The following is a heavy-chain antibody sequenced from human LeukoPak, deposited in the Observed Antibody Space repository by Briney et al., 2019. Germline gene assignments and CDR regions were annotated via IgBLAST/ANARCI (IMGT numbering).Heavy chain of an antibody. CDR3: ARVWSRTGYTDGY. CDR2: INPNSGGT. CDR1: GYTFTGYY. D-gene: IGHD3/OR15-3a*01. Sequence: ASVKVSCKASGYTFTGYYMHWVRQAPGQGLEWMGWINPNSGGTNYAQKFQGRVTMTRDTSISTAYMELSRLRSDDTAVYYCARVWSRTGYTDGYWGQGTLVTVSS. V-gene: IGHV1-2*02. J-gene: IGHJ4*02.